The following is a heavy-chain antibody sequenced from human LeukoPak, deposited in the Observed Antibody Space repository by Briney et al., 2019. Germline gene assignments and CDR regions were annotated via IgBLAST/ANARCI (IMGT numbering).Heavy chain of an antibody. CDR2: INHSGST. V-gene: IGHV4-34*01. D-gene: IGHD3-9*01. Sequence: KPSETLSLTCAVYGGSFSGYYWSWIRQPPGKGLEWIGEINHSGSTNYNPSLKRRVTISVDTSKNQFSLKLSSVTAADTAVYYCARDGYDILTGYYRDYWGQGTLVTVSS. CDR3: ARDGYDILTGYYRDY. J-gene: IGHJ4*02. CDR1: GGSFSGYY.